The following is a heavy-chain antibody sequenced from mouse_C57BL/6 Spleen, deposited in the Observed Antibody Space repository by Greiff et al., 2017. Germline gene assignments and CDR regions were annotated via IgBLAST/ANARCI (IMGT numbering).Heavy chain of an antibody. Sequence: VQLQHPGAELVRPGSSVKLSCKASGYTFTSYWMDWVKQRPGQGLEWIGNIYPSDSETHYNQKFKDKATLTVDKSSSTAYMQLSSLTSEDSAVYWWARGRYSNYGGYWGQGTTLTVSS. CDR3: ARGRYSNYGGY. D-gene: IGHD2-5*01. CDR1: GYTFTSYW. V-gene: IGHV1-61*01. J-gene: IGHJ2*01. CDR2: IYPSDSET.